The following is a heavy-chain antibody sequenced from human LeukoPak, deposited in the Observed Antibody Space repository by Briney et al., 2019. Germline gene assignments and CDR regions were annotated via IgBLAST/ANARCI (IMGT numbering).Heavy chain of an antibody. CDR3: AKDILYYDSSGYYYCYFDY. D-gene: IGHD3-22*01. Sequence: GGSLRLSCAASGFTFSDYYMSWIRQAPGKGLEWVSAISGSGGSTYYADSVKGRFTISRDNSKNTLYLQMNSLRAEDTAVYYCAKDILYYDSSGYYYCYFDYWGQGTLVTVSS. V-gene: IGHV3-23*01. J-gene: IGHJ4*02. CDR1: GFTFSDYY. CDR2: ISGSGGST.